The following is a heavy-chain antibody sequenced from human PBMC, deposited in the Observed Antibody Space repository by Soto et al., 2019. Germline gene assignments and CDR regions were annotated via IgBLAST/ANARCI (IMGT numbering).Heavy chain of an antibody. D-gene: IGHD6-13*01. V-gene: IGHV1-2*04. CDR2: INPNSGGT. CDR1: GYTFTGYY. CDR3: ARDMVYSSSGIPIYYFYYGMDG. Sequence: ASVKVSCKASGYTFTGYYMHWVRQAPGQGLEWMGWINPNSGGTNYAQKFQGWVTMTRDTSISTAYMELSRLRSDDTAVYYCARDMVYSSSGIPIYYFYYGMDGWGQGDTVTVCS. J-gene: IGHJ6*02.